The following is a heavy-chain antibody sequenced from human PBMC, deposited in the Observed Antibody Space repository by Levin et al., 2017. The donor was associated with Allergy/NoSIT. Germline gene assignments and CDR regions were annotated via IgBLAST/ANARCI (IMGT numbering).Heavy chain of an antibody. CDR3: ARLTYSSLIDY. V-gene: IGHV4-39*01. D-gene: IGHD6-13*01. J-gene: IGHJ4*02. Sequence: PSETLSLTCTVSGGSISSSSYYWGWIRQPPGKGLEWIGSIYYSGSTYYNPSLKSRVTISVDTSKNQFSLKLSSVTAADTAVYYCARLTYSSLIDYWGQGTLVTVSS. CDR2: IYYSGST. CDR1: GGSISSSSYY.